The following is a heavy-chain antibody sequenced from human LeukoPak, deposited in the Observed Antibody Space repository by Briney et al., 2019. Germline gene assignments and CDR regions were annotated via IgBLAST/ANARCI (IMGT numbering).Heavy chain of an antibody. Sequence: SETLSLTCSVSVASISSNSFYWRWIRQPPGKGLEWIWTIYYNRDTCYNPSLKIRVTMSVDTSASQFSLKLPSITGADSAFYFCAVALYRHYHWFDYWGRGTLVSVSS. CDR3: AVALYRHYHWFDY. D-gene: IGHD3-16*02. CDR2: IYYNRDT. V-gene: IGHV4-39*01. CDR1: VASISSNSFY. J-gene: IGHJ5*01.